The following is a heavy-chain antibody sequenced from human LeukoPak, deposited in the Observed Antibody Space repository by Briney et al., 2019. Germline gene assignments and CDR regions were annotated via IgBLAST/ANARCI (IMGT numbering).Heavy chain of an antibody. D-gene: IGHD1/OR15-1a*01. V-gene: IGHV5-51*01. Sequence: GESLQISCMGSGYSFTSYWIGWVRQMPGKGLEWMGLIFPGDSETIYSLSFQDQVTISADKYISTAYLQWRSLKASDTAMYYCATSESQTRFDYWGQGTLVTASS. CDR1: GYSFTSYW. J-gene: IGHJ4*02. CDR3: ATSESQTRFDY. CDR2: IFPGDSET.